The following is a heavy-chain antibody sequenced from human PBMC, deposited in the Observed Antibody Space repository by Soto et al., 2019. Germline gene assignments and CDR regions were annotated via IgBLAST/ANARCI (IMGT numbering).Heavy chain of an antibody. CDR1: GFTFSSYA. D-gene: IGHD6-19*01. CDR2: ISGSGGST. CDR3: ARRSSGWYFDY. V-gene: IGHV3-23*01. J-gene: IGHJ4*02. Sequence: EVQLLESGGGLVQPGGSLRLSCAASGFTFSSYAMSWVRQAPGKGLEWVSAISGSGGSTYYADSLKGRVTISRDNSKSTLYLQLSSLRAEDTAVYYCARRSSGWYFDYWGQGTLVTVSS.